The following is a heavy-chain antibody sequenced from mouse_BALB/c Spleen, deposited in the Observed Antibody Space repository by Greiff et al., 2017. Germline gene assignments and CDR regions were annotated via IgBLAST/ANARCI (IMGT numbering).Heavy chain of an antibody. Sequence: VQLKESGGGLVQPGGSRKLSCAASGFTFSSFGMHWVRQAPEKGLEWVAYISSGSSTIYYADTVKGRFTISRDNPKNTLFLQMTSLRSEDTAMYYCARSPSTMITTYAMDYWGQGTSVTVSS. D-gene: IGHD2-4*01. J-gene: IGHJ4*01. CDR2: ISSGSSTI. CDR1: GFTFSSFG. CDR3: ARSPSTMITTYAMDY. V-gene: IGHV5-17*02.